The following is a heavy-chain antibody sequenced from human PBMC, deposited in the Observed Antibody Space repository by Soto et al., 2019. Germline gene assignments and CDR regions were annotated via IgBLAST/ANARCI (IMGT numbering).Heavy chain of an antibody. J-gene: IGHJ6*02. CDR3: AGGTVVDV. Sequence: GGSLRLSCAASGFTFSSYAMHWVRQAPGKGLEGVAVISYDGSNKYYADSVKGRFTISRDNSKNTLYLQMNSLRAEDTAVYYCAGGTVVDVWGQGTTVTVSS. CDR1: GFTFSSYA. CDR2: ISYDGSNK. D-gene: IGHD2-15*01. V-gene: IGHV3-30-3*01.